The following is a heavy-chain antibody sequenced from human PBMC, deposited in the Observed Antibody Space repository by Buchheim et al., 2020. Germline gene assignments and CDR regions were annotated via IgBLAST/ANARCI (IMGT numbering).Heavy chain of an antibody. V-gene: IGHV4-30-2*01. CDR3: ARGEQDYVWESYRLDY. Sequence: QLQLQESGSGLVKPSQTLSLTCAVSGGSISSGGYSWSWIRQPPGKGLEWIGYIYHSGSTYYNPSLKSRVTLSVARSNNHFSLKLSSVTAADTAVYYCARGEQDYVWESYRLDYWGQGTL. J-gene: IGHJ4*02. D-gene: IGHD3-16*02. CDR2: IYHSGST. CDR1: GGSISSGGYS.